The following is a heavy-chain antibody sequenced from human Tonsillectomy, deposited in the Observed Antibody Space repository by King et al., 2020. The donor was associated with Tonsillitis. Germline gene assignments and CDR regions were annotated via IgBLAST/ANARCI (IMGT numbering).Heavy chain of an antibody. CDR1: GFTFDDYA. Sequence: VQLVESGGGLVHPGRSLRLSCAASGFTFDDYAMHWVRQAPGKGLEWVSGISWNSGSIGYADSVKGRFTISRDNAKNSLYLQMNSLRAEDTALYYCATFWSGYSGWFDPWGQGTLVTVSS. CDR3: ATFWSGYSGWFDP. J-gene: IGHJ5*02. V-gene: IGHV3-9*01. CDR2: ISWNSGSI. D-gene: IGHD3-3*01.